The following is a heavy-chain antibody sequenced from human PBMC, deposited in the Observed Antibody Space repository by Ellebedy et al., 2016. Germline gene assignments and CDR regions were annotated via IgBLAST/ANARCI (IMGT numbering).Heavy chain of an antibody. J-gene: IGHJ6*02. D-gene: IGHD6-19*01. V-gene: IGHV4-39*07. CDR2: IYYSGST. CDR1: GGSISSSSYY. CDR3: ARGDSSGHYYYYYYGLDV. Sequence: SETLSLXXTVSGGSISSSSYYWGWIRQPPGKGLEWIGSIYYSGSTYYNPSLKSRVTISVDTSKNQFSLRLTSVTATDTAVYYCARGDSSGHYYYYYYGLDVWGPGTTVTVSS.